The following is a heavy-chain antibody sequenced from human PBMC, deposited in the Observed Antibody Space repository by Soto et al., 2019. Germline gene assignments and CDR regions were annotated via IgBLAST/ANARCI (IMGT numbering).Heavy chain of an antibody. CDR3: AAGSHYCISTSCYDPRVMGYYYYGMDV. CDR1: GFTFTSSA. CDR2: IVVGSGNT. Sequence: GASVKVSCKASGFTFTSSAVQWVRQARGQRLEWIGWIVVGSGNTNYAQKFQERVTITRDMSTSTAYMELSSLRSEDTAVYYCAAGSHYCISTSCYDPRVMGYYYYGMDVWGQGTTVTVSS. J-gene: IGHJ6*02. D-gene: IGHD2-2*01. V-gene: IGHV1-58*01.